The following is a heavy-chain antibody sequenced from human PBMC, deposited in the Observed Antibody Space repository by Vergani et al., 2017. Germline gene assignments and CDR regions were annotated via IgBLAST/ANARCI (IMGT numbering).Heavy chain of an antibody. J-gene: IGHJ3*02. V-gene: IGHV4-61*02. CDR3: ARVGPYCSSTSCNDAFDI. D-gene: IGHD2-2*01. CDR1: GGSISSGSYY. CDR2: IYTSGST. Sequence: QVQLPESGPGLVKPSQTLSLTCTVSGGSISSGSYYWSWIRQPAGKGLEWIGRIYTSGSTNYNPSLKSRVTISVDTSKNQFSLKLSSVTAADTAVYYCARVGPYCSSTSCNDAFDIWGQGTMVTVSS.